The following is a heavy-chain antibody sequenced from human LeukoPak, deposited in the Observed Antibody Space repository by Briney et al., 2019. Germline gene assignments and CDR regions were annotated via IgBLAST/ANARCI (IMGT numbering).Heavy chain of an antibody. Sequence: PGRSLRLSCAASGFTFSSYWMHWVRQAPGKGLVWVSRINSDGSSTSYADSVKGRFTISRDNAKNTLYLQMNSLRAEDTAVYYCARGGFGYSSSWFEGGSEDFDYWGQGTLVTVSS. V-gene: IGHV3-74*01. CDR3: ARGGFGYSSSWFEGGSEDFDY. D-gene: IGHD6-13*01. CDR2: INSDGSST. CDR1: GFTFSSYW. J-gene: IGHJ4*02.